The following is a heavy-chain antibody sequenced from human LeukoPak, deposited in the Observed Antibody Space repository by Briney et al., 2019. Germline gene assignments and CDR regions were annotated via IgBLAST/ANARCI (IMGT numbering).Heavy chain of an antibody. J-gene: IGHJ6*03. Sequence: GGSLRLSCAASGFTFSSYAMHWVRQAPGKGLEWVAVISYDGSNKYYADSVKGRFTISRDNSKNTLYLQMNSLRAEDTAVYYCARDGPLHYYHYMDVWGKGTTVTVSS. CDR3: ARDGPLHYYHYMDV. CDR1: GFTFSSYA. V-gene: IGHV3-30*04. CDR2: ISYDGSNK. D-gene: IGHD2-15*01.